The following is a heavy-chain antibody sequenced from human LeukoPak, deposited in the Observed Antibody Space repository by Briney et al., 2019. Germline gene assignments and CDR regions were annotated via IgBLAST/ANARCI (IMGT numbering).Heavy chain of an antibody. CDR1: GGTFSSYA. CDR3: ATDLWVAGTSSVY. V-gene: IGHV1-69*06. D-gene: IGHD6-19*01. CDR2: IIPIFGTA. J-gene: IGHJ4*02. Sequence: ASVKVSCKASGGTFSSYAISWVRQAPGQGLEWMGGIIPIFGTAIYAQKFQGRVTMTEDTSTDTAYMELSSLRSGDTAVYYCATDLWVAGTSSVYWGQGTLVTVSS.